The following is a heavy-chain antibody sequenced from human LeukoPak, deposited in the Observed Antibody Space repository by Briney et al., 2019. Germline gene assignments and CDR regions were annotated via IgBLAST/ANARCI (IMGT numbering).Heavy chain of an antibody. J-gene: IGHJ4*02. V-gene: IGHV3-64*01. D-gene: IGHD3-3*01. CDR3: ARGASYDFWSGSLLDY. CDR1: GFTFRSYG. CDR2: ISSNGGRT. Sequence: PGGSLRLSCAASGFTFRSYGMHWVRQAPGKGLEYVSGISSNGGRTYYANSVKGRFTISRDNSKKTLYLQMGGLRAEDMAVYYCARGASYDFWSGSLLDYWGQGTLVTVSS.